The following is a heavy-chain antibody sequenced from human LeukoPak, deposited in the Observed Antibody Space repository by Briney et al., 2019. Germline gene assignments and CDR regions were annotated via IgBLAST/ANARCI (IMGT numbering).Heavy chain of an antibody. CDR2: IIPIFGTA. J-gene: IGHJ6*03. CDR3: ARVPTPNDCSSTSCYMRVCTPALYYYYYMDV. CDR1: GGTFSSYA. Sequence: SVKVSCKASGGTFSSYAISWVRQAPGQGLEWMGGIIPIFGTANYAQKFQGRVTITTDESTSTAYMELSSLRSEDTAVYYCARVPTPNDCSSTSCYMRVCTPALYYYYYMDVWGKGTTVTVSS. D-gene: IGHD2-2*02. V-gene: IGHV1-69*05.